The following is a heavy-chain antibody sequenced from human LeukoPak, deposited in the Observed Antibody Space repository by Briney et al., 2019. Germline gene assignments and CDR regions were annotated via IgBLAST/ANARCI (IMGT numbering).Heavy chain of an antibody. V-gene: IGHV1-46*01. J-gene: IGHJ4*02. CDR1: GYTFTSYY. Sequence: ASVKVSFKASGYTFTSYYMHWVRQAPGQGLEWMGVINPSGGSTSYAQKFQGRVTMTRDTSTSTVYMELSSLRSEDTAVCYCARARPALDLWSGSFLDHWGQGTLVTVSS. CDR3: ARARPALDLWSGSFLDH. CDR2: INPSGGST. D-gene: IGHD3-3*01.